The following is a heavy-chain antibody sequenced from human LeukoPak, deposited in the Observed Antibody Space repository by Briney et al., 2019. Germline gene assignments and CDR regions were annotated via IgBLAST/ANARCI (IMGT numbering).Heavy chain of an antibody. CDR3: ARHVGPGMPVTTELSSYYYYHGMDV. D-gene: IGHD4-17*01. CDR1: GYSFTSYW. V-gene: IGHV5-51*01. Sequence: GESLKISCKSSGYSFTSYWFAWVRQMPGKGLEWMGIIYPGDSSTTYSPSFRGQVTVSADKSITTAYLQWSSLEASDTAIYYCARHVGPGMPVTTELSSYYYYHGMDVWGKGTTVTVSS. J-gene: IGHJ6*04. CDR2: IYPGDSST.